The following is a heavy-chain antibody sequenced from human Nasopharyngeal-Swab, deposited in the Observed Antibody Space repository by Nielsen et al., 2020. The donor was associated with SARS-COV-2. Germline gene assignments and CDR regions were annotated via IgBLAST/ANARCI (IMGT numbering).Heavy chain of an antibody. D-gene: IGHD6-19*01. V-gene: IGHV1-2*06. CDR1: GYTFTGYY. CDR2: INPNSGGK. Sequence: ASLQDSCKASGYTFTGYYMHWVRQAPGQGLEWMGRINPNSGGKNYSQKFQGRVTMTTDTSISTAYMELSRLRSDDTAVYYCARDPNSVAGTGDYYYGMDVWGQGTTVTVSS. CDR3: ARDPNSVAGTGDYYYGMDV. J-gene: IGHJ6*02.